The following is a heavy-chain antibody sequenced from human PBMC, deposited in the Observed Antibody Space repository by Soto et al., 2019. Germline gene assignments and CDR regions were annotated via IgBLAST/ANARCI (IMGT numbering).Heavy chain of an antibody. D-gene: IGHD2-15*01. Sequence: EVQLLESGGYLVQPGGSLRLSCAASGFTFSTYAMSWVRQAPGKGLEWVSTINTSGGSTYYADSVKGRFTISRDNSKNTLYLQMNSLRHEDTAVYYCAKFYGGKSAHTYTIATWGQGTLVTVSS. CDR1: GFTFSTYA. J-gene: IGHJ5*02. V-gene: IGHV3-23*01. CDR2: INTSGGST. CDR3: AKFYGGKSAHTYTIAT.